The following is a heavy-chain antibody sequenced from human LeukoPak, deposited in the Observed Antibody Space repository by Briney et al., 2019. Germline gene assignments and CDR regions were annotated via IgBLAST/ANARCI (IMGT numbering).Heavy chain of an antibody. CDR3: AKRSSSSNYYYHYMDV. J-gene: IGHJ6*03. CDR2: ISGSGSGGST. Sequence: AGGSLRLSCAASGFTFSSSAMSWVRQAPGKGLEWVSSISGSGSGGSTYYADSVKGRFTISRDNSKNTLYLQMNSLRAEDTAVYYCAKRSSSSNYYYHYMDVWGKGTTVTVSS. V-gene: IGHV3-23*01. CDR1: GFTFSSSA. D-gene: IGHD6-6*01.